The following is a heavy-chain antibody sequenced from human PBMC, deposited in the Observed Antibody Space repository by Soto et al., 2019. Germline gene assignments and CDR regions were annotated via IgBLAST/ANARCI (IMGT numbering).Heavy chain of an antibody. J-gene: IGHJ4*02. D-gene: IGHD2-15*01. V-gene: IGHV1-46*03. CDR2: INPSGGST. Sequence: ASVKVSCKASGYTFTSYYMHWVRQAPGQGLEWMGIINPSGGSTSYAQKFQGRVTMTRDTSTSTVYMELSSLRSEDTAVYYCARGRVYCSGGSCYHSSRLQFHYWGQGTLVTVSS. CDR3: ARGRVYCSGGSCYHSSRLQFHY. CDR1: GYTFTSYY.